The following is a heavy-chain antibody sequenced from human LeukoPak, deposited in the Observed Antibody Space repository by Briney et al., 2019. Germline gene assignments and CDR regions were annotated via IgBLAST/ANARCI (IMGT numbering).Heavy chain of an antibody. CDR3: AAGATAGPFDY. CDR1: GFTFSNYN. Sequence: GGSLRLSCAASGFTFSNYNINWVRQAPGKGLEWVSSISSSSTYIYYADSVKGRFTISRDNSKNTLYLQMNSLRAEDMAVYYCAAGATAGPFDYWGQGTLVTVSS. D-gene: IGHD1-26*01. J-gene: IGHJ4*02. V-gene: IGHV3-21*01. CDR2: ISSSSTYI.